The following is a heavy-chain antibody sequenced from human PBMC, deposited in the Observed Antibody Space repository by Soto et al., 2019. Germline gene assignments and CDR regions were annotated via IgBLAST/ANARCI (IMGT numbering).Heavy chain of an antibody. D-gene: IGHD3-16*02. J-gene: IGHJ4*02. CDR1: GGSISSYY. Sequence: LSLTCTVSGGSISSYYWSWIRQPPRKGLEWIGYIYYSGSTNYNPSLKSRVTISVDTSKNQFSLKLSSVTAADTAVYYCARDDYVWGSYRYIGQWGQGTLVTVSS. CDR3: ARDDYVWGSYRYIGQ. V-gene: IGHV4-59*01. CDR2: IYYSGST.